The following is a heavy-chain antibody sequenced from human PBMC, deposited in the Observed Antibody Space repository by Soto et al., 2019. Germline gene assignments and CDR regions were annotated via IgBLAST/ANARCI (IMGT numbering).Heavy chain of an antibody. CDR3: ARGRYCSSTSCYLYYYYYGMDV. CDR2: IIPIFGTA. Sequence: QVQLVQSGAEVKKPGSSVKVSCKASGGTFSSYAISWVRQAPGQGLEWMGGIIPIFGTANYAQKFQGRVTLTADESTSTAYMELSSLRSEDTAVYYCARGRYCSSTSCYLYYYYYGMDVWGQGTTVTVSS. CDR1: GGTFSSYA. J-gene: IGHJ6*02. D-gene: IGHD2-2*01. V-gene: IGHV1-69*01.